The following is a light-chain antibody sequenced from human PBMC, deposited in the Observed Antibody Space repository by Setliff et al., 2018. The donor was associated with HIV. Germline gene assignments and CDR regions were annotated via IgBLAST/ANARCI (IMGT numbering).Light chain of an antibody. Sequence: QSALTQPASVSGSPGQSITISCTGTSNDVGAYNTVYWYQQHPGEAPKLMIYDVSTRLSGVSNRFSGSKSGNTASLTISGLQTEDEADYYCSSYTSSSTDVFGTGTKVTVL. CDR1: SNDVGAYNT. J-gene: IGLJ1*01. V-gene: IGLV2-14*01. CDR2: DVS. CDR3: SSYTSSSTDV.